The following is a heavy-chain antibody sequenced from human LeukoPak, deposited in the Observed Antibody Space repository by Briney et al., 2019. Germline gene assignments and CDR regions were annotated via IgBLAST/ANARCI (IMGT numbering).Heavy chain of an antibody. D-gene: IGHD2-15*01. V-gene: IGHV3-74*01. CDR2: ISSDGYTT. J-gene: IGHJ4*02. CDR3: VVGGSPGY. Sequence: GGSLRLSCAASGPAFSAYKMHWVRQAPRKGLVWVSRISSDGYTTDYADFVQGRFTASRDNTKNTWSLEMNSLRAEDTAVYYCVVGGSPGYWGQGTLVTVSS. CDR1: GPAFSAYK.